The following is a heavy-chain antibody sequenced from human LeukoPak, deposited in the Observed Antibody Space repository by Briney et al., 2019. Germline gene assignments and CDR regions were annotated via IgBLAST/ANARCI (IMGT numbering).Heavy chain of an antibody. J-gene: IGHJ6*02. V-gene: IGHV4-59*01. D-gene: IGHD5-12*01. CDR1: GGSISSYY. CDR3: ARIVATRGYCYYGMDV. Sequence: SETLSLTCTVSGGSISSYYWSWIRQPPGKGPEWIGYIYYSGSTNYNPSLKSRVTISVDTSKNQFSLKLSSVTAADTAVYYCARIVATRGYCYYGMDVWGQGTTVTVSS. CDR2: IYYSGST.